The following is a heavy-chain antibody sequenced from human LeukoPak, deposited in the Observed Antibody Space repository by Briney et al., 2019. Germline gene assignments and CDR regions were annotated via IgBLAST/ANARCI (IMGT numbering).Heavy chain of an antibody. Sequence: PSETLSLTCTVSDDSISDYYRGWIRQPPGKGLEWIGYFYNSGRSTYNPSLKSRVTISADTSKNHFSLKLNSVTAADTAVYYCTRGAGWLIDYWGQGILVTVSS. CDR2: FYNSGRS. CDR1: DDSISDYY. CDR3: TRGAGWLIDY. V-gene: IGHV4-59*01. D-gene: IGHD3-16*01. J-gene: IGHJ4*02.